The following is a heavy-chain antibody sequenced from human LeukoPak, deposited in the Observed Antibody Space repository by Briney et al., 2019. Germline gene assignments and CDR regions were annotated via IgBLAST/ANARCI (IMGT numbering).Heavy chain of an antibody. V-gene: IGHV3-43D*04. Sequence: GGPLRLSCAAPGFTFDDYAMHWVRQAPGKGLEWVSLISWDGGSTYYADSVKGRFTISRDNSKNSLYLQMNSLRAEDTALYYCAKDGSGSYRSHILDYWGQGTLVTVSS. J-gene: IGHJ4*02. CDR1: GFTFDDYA. CDR2: ISWDGGST. CDR3: AKDGSGSYRSHILDY. D-gene: IGHD3-10*01.